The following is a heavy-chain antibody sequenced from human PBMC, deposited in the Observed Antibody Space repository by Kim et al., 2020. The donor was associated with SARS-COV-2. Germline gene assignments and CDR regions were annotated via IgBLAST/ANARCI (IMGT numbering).Heavy chain of an antibody. CDR2: VSGSGGST. D-gene: IGHD1-1*01. V-gene: IGHV3-23*01. CDR3: AKGESNNWSFFDY. CDR1: GFTFSSYA. Sequence: GGSLRLSCAASGFTFSSYAMSWVRQAPGKGPEWVSLVSGSGGSTYHADSVKGRFAISRDNSKKTLFLPMNSVRAEDTALYYYAKGESNNWSFFDYWGQGTLVTVSS. J-gene: IGHJ4*02.